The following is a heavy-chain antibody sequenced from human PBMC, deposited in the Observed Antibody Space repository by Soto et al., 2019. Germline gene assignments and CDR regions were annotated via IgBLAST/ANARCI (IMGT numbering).Heavy chain of an antibody. CDR1: VYTFTSYG. Sequence: XSVKVSCKASVYTFTSYGISWVRQAPGQGLEWMGWISAYNGNTNYAQKLQGRVTMTTDTSTSTAYMELRSLRSDDTAVYYCARRSKVVGYFDYRGQGTLVTVS. CDR3: ARRSKVVGYFDY. CDR2: ISAYNGNT. J-gene: IGHJ4*02. D-gene: IGHD1-26*01. V-gene: IGHV1-18*04.